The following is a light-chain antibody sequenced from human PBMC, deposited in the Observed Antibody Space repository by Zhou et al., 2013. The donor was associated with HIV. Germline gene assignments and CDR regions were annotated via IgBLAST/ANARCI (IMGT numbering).Light chain of an antibody. V-gene: IGKV3-20*01. CDR1: QSVGSSY. J-gene: IGKJ3*01. Sequence: EILLTQSPDTLSLSPGERGTLFCRASQSVGSSYLAWYQQKPGQAPRLLIYATSSRATGIPDRFSGSGSGTDFILTINRLEPEDFAVYFCQQYGSSPSTFGPGTKVDL. CDR2: ATS. CDR3: QQYGSSPST.